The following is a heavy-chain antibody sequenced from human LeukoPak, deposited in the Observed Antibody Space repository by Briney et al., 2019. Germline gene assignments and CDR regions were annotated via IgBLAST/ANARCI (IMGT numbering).Heavy chain of an antibody. CDR1: GFTFSNYW. Sequence: PGGSLRLSCAASGFTFSNYWMHWVRPAPGKGLVWVSRINSDARSTSYADSVKGRFTISRDNAKNTLYLQMNSLRAEDTAVYYCAKDHVWDPLAFDIWGQGTMVTVSS. CDR3: AKDHVWDPLAFDI. D-gene: IGHD1-26*01. J-gene: IGHJ3*02. CDR2: INSDARST. V-gene: IGHV3-74*01.